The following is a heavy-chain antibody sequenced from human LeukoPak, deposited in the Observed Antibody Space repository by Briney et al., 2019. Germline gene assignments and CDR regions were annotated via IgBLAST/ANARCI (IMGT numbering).Heavy chain of an antibody. D-gene: IGHD6-19*01. CDR2: ISSSSTYI. CDR3: AKDQSSGWIEYYFDY. Sequence: PGGSLRLSCAASGFTLSSYSMSWVRQTPGKGLEWVSSISSSSTYIYYADSVKGRFTISRDNSKNTLYLQMNSLRAEDTAVYYCAKDQSSGWIEYYFDYWGQGTLVTVSS. J-gene: IGHJ4*02. V-gene: IGHV3-21*04. CDR1: GFTLSSYS.